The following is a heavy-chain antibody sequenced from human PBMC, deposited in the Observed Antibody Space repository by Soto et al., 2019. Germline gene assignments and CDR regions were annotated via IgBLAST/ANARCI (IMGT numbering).Heavy chain of an antibody. CDR3: ARDRSYSSGWKDY. CDR2: INSDGSST. CDR1: GFTFSSYW. J-gene: IGHJ4*02. Sequence: SLRLSCAASGFTFSSYWMHWVRQAPGKGLVWVSRINSDGSSTSYADSVKGRFTISRDNAKNTLYLQMNSLRAEDTAVYYCARDRSYSSGWKDYWGQGTLVTVSS. D-gene: IGHD6-19*01. V-gene: IGHV3-74*01.